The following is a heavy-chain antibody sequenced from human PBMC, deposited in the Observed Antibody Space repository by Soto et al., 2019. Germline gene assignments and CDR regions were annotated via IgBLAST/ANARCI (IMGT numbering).Heavy chain of an antibody. V-gene: IGHV3-23*01. CDR2: ISGSGGST. D-gene: IGHD3-9*01. CDR1: GFTFSSYA. CDR3: AKDHSSAKYYDILTGRPGYYFDY. Sequence: GGSLRLSCAASGFTFSSYAMSWVRPAPGKGLEWVSAISGSGGSTYYADSVKGRFTFSRDNSKNTLYLQKKSLRAEDTAVYYCAKDHSSAKYYDILTGRPGYYFDYWGQGTLVTVSS. J-gene: IGHJ4*02.